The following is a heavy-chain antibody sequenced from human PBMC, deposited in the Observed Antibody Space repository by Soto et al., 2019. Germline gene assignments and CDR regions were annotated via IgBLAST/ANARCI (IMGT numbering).Heavy chain of an antibody. J-gene: IGHJ6*04. CDR1: GFTFSSYG. CDR3: ARDPRWFGDATAAAGV. Sequence: GGSLRLSCAASGFTFSSYGMHWVRQAPGKGLEWVAVIWYDGSNKYYADSVKGRFTISRDNSKNTLYLQMNSLRAEDTAVYYCARDPRWFGDATAAAGVWGKGTTVTVSS. D-gene: IGHD3-10*01. V-gene: IGHV3-33*01. CDR2: IWYDGSNK.